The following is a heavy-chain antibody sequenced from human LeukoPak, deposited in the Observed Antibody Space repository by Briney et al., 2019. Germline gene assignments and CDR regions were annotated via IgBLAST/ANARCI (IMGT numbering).Heavy chain of an antibody. CDR2: ISSSSSYI. V-gene: IGHV3-21*01. CDR1: GFTFSSYS. Sequence: GGSLRLSCAASGFTFSSYSMNWVRQAPGKGLEWVSSISSSSSYIYYADSVKGRFTISRDNAKNSLYLQMNSLRAEDTAVYYCAREGYSYGPKTRDAFDIWGQGTMVTVSS. D-gene: IGHD5-18*01. J-gene: IGHJ3*02. CDR3: AREGYSYGPKTRDAFDI.